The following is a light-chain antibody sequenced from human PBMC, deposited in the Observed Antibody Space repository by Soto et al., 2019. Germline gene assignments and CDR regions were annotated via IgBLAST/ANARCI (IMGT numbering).Light chain of an antibody. J-gene: IGLJ2*01. CDR1: SRDVGAYDY. Sequence: QSVLTQPASVSGSPGQSITISCTGTSRDVGAYDYVSWYLQYPDKAPQLLIYDVRIRPSEVSNRFSGSKSGDTASLTISGLQAEDEAIYYCASKTTSSTVLFGGGTKLTVL. V-gene: IGLV2-14*03. CDR3: ASKTTSSTVL. CDR2: DVR.